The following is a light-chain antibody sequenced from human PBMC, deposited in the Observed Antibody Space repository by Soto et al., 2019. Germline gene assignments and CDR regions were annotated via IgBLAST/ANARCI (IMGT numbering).Light chain of an antibody. Sequence: QSALTQPPSASGSPGQSVTISCTGTSSDVGGYDYVSWYQHHPGKAPKLIIYEVNKRPSGVPDRFSGSKSGNTASLTVSGLQAEDEADYYCSSFAGSNNVEVFGTATKVTVL. CDR2: EVN. J-gene: IGLJ1*01. V-gene: IGLV2-8*01. CDR1: SSDVGGYDY. CDR3: SSFAGSNNVEV.